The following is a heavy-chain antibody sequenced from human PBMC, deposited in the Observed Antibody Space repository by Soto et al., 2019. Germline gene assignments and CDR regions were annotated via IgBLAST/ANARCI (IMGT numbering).Heavy chain of an antibody. Sequence: GGALRVSCSASGFAFSSYAMSWVRQAPGKGLEWVSGTRGSGGNTYYADSVKGRFTISRDNSRNTLSLQMNSLRVEDTAVYYCVLSGSYYAEQFDYWGQGTLVTV. V-gene: IGHV3-23*01. CDR1: GFAFSSYA. J-gene: IGHJ4*02. CDR3: VLSGSYYAEQFDY. D-gene: IGHD1-26*01. CDR2: TRGSGGNT.